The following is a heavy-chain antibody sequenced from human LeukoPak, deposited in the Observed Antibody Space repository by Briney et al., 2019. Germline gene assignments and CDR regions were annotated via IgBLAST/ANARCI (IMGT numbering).Heavy chain of an antibody. J-gene: IGHJ4*02. Sequence: SETLSLTCTVSGGSISSYYWSWIRPPPGKGLEWIGYNYYSGSTNYNPSLKSRVTISVDTSKNQFSLKLSSVTAADTAVYYCARLGGASFDYWGQGTLVTVSS. CDR3: ARLGGASFDY. CDR1: GGSISSYY. V-gene: IGHV4-59*08. CDR2: NYYSGST. D-gene: IGHD3-16*01.